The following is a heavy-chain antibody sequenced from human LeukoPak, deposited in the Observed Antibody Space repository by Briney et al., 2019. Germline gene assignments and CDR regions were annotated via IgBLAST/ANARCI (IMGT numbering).Heavy chain of an antibody. J-gene: IGHJ4*02. CDR2: IYPNSGGT. CDR3: ARQSCGGDCYDY. Sequence: ASVKVSCRASGYTFTGYYLHWVRQAPGQGLEWMGWIYPNSGGTYYAQKFQGRVTMTRGTSISSTSMELSGLTSDDTAVYYCARQSCGGDCYDYWGQGTLVTVSS. V-gene: IGHV1-2*02. D-gene: IGHD2-21*02. CDR1: GYTFTGYY.